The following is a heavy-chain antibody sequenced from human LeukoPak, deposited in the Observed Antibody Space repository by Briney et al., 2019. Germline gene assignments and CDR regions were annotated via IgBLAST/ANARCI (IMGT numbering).Heavy chain of an antibody. CDR1: GGTFSSDT. CDR2: IITILGIA. D-gene: IGHD1-26*01. J-gene: IGHJ1*01. V-gene: IGHV1-69*02. CDR3: ARDDYVSGELVFQH. Sequence: SVKVSCMASGGTFSSDTISWVRPTPGHRLEWMGRIITILGIANYVQKLQGRVTITADKSTSTAYMELSSLRSEDTAVYYCARDDYVSGELVFQHWGQGTLVTVSS.